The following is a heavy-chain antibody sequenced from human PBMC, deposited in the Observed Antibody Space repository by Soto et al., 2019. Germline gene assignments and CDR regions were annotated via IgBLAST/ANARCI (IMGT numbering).Heavy chain of an antibody. CDR2: ISSSISTI. Sequence: GGSLRLSCAASGFTFSIYALSWVRQAPGKGLEWVSGISSSISTISYANSVEGRFTISRDNAKNSLYLQMNSLRVEDTAVYYCARNTYYYDSTGYYQYDSWGQGTLVTVSS. V-gene: IGHV3-48*01. J-gene: IGHJ4*02. D-gene: IGHD3-22*01. CDR3: ARNTYYYDSTGYYQYDS. CDR1: GFTFSIYA.